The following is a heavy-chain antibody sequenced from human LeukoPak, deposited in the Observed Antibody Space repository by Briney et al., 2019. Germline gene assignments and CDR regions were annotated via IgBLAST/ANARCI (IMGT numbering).Heavy chain of an antibody. V-gene: IGHV1-2*02. CDR3: ASFYYDSSGYYYVY. D-gene: IGHD3-22*01. CDR1: GYTFTGYY. J-gene: IGHJ4*02. CDR2: INPNSGGT. Sequence: ASVKVSCKASGYTFTGYYMHWVLQAPGQGLEWMGWINPNSGGTNYAQKFQGRVTMTRDTSISTAYMELSRLRSDDTAVYYCASFYYDSSGYYYVYWGQGTLVTVSS.